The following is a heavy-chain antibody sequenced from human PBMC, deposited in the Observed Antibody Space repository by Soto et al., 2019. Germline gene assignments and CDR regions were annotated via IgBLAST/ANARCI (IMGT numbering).Heavy chain of an antibody. Sequence: ASETLSLTCTVSGGSISSGGYYWSWIRQHPGKGLEWIGYIYYSGNSYYNPSLKSRVTISVDTSKNQFSLKLNSVTAADTAVYYCARDRGYCGGGSCFSRDGYYGMDVWGQGTTVTVSS. CDR2: IYYSGNS. J-gene: IGHJ6*02. CDR3: ARDRGYCGGGSCFSRDGYYGMDV. CDR1: GGSISSGGYY. V-gene: IGHV4-31*03. D-gene: IGHD2-15*01.